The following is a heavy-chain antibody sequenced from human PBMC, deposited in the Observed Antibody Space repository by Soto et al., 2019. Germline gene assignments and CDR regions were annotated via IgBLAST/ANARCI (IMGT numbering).Heavy chain of an antibody. Sequence: QVQLQESGPGLVKPSQTLSLTCTVSGGSISSGDYYWSWFRQPPGKGLERIGYIYYSGSTYYNPSLKSRVTISVDTSKNQFSLKLSSVTAADTAVYYCARAEDYYDSSPDAFDIWGQGTMVTVSS. CDR2: IYYSGST. D-gene: IGHD3-22*01. CDR3: ARAEDYYDSSPDAFDI. CDR1: GGSISSGDYY. V-gene: IGHV4-30-4*01. J-gene: IGHJ3*02.